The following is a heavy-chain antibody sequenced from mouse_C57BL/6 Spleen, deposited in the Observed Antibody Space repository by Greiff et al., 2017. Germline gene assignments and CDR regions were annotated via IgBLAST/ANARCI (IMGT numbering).Heavy chain of an antibody. V-gene: IGHV1-50*01. D-gene: IGHD1-1*01. Sequence: QVQLKQPGAELVKPGASVKLSCKASGYTFTSYWMQWVKQRPGQGLEWIGEIDPSDSYTNYNQKFKGKATLTVDTSSSTAYMPLSSLTSEDSAVYYCARRHYYGSSYFGYWGQGTTLTVSS. CDR2: IDPSDSYT. CDR1: GYTFTSYW. J-gene: IGHJ2*01. CDR3: ARRHYYGSSYFGY.